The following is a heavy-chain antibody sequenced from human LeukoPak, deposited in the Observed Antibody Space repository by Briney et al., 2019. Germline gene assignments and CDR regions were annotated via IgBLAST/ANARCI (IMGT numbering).Heavy chain of an antibody. J-gene: IGHJ4*02. CDR1: GFTFSSYA. Sequence: PGGSLRLSCAASGFTFSSYAMSWVRQAPGKGLEWVSAISGSGGSTYYADSVKGRFTISRDNSKNTLYLQMNSLRAEDPAVYYCAKDPTGTTVTTPYFDYWGQGTLVTVSS. D-gene: IGHD4-17*01. V-gene: IGHV3-23*01. CDR3: AKDPTGTTVTTPYFDY. CDR2: ISGSGGST.